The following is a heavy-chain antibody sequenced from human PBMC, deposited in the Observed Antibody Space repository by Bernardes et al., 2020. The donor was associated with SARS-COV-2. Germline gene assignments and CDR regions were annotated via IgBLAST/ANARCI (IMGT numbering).Heavy chain of an antibody. V-gene: IGHV3-7*01. CDR3: ARDGDGYFDY. CDR1: GFTFSSYW. Sequence: GGSLRLSCAASGFTFSSYWMSWVRQAPGKGLEWVANIKQDASDKYYVDSVKGRFTISRDNAKNSLYLQMNSLGAEDTAVYFCARDGDGYFDYWGQGTLVTVSS. CDR2: IKQDASDK. D-gene: IGHD2-21*01. J-gene: IGHJ4*02.